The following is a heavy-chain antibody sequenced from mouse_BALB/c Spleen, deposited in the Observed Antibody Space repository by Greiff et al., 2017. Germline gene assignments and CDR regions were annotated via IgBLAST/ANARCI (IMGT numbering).Heavy chain of an antibody. CDR3: ASHRYDAGSWFAY. D-gene: IGHD2-14*01. V-gene: IGHV5-6-3*01. CDR2: INSNGGST. J-gene: IGHJ3*01. Sequence: EVQLVESGGDLVKPGGSLKLSCAASGFTFSSYGMSWVRQTPDKRLELVATINSNGGSTYYPDSVKGRFTISRDNAKNTLYLQMSSLKSEDTAMYYCASHRYDAGSWFAYWGQGTLVTVSA. CDR1: GFTFSSYG.